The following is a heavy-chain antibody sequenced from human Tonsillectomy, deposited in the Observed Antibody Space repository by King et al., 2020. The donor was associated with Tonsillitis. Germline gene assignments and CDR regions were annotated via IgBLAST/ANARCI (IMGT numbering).Heavy chain of an antibody. V-gene: IGHV1-46*03. CDR2: INPSDGSR. CDR3: ARDRAIQLSFGPDY. J-gene: IGHJ4*02. Sequence: QLVQSGAEVKKPGASVKVSCRASGYTFTNYYIHWVRQAPGQGLEWMGVINPSDGSRSYAQKFLGRVTMTRDTSTSTLYMHLSGLRSEDTAVYYCARDRAIQLSFGPDYWGQGTLVTVSS. CDR1: GYTFTNYY. D-gene: IGHD5-18*01.